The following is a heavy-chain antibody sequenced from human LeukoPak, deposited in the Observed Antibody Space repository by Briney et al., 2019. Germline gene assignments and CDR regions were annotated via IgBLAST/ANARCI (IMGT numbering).Heavy chain of an antibody. CDR1: GFIFSNYA. CDR3: ARGRSVGVISSFDY. D-gene: IGHD3-10*01. CDR2: IINSGGST. J-gene: IGHJ4*02. V-gene: IGHV3-23*01. Sequence: GGSLRLSCAASGFIFSNYAMSWVRQTPEKGLEWVSGIINSGGSTYYRDSVKGRFTISRDNSKDTLYLQMNSLRAEDTAVYYCARGRSVGVISSFDYWGQGNLVTVSS.